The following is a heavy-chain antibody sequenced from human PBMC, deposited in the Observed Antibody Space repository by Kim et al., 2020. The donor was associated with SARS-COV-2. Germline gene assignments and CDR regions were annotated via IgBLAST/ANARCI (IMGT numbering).Heavy chain of an antibody. CDR2: INAGNGNL. J-gene: IGHJ4*02. Sequence: ASVKVSCKASGYTFTDYAIHWVRQAPGQRLEWMGWINAGNGNLKYSQKFQGRVTITRDTSASTVYMDLSSLRSEDTAVYYCARDRGRFGLDYWGQGTLVTVSS. V-gene: IGHV1-3*01. CDR1: GYTFTDYA. CDR3: ARDRGRFGLDY. D-gene: IGHD3-10*01.